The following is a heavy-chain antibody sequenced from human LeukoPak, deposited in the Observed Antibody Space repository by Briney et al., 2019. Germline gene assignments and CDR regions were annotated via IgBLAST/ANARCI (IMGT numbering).Heavy chain of an antibody. Sequence: SVKVSCKASGGTFSSYAISWVRQTPGQGLELMGGIIPIFGTANYAQKFQGRVTITADESTSTAYMELSSLRSEDTAVYYCAGTSHWITMVRGFRQRWFDPWGQGTLVTVSS. J-gene: IGHJ5*02. CDR2: IIPIFGTA. D-gene: IGHD3-10*01. V-gene: IGHV1-69*13. CDR3: AGTSHWITMVRGFRQRWFDP. CDR1: GGTFSSYA.